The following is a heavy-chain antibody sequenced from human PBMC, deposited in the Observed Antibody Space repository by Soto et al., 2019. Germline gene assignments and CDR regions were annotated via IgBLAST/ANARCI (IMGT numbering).Heavy chain of an antibody. V-gene: IGHV1-18*01. CDR1: GYTFTSYG. CDR2: ISAYNGNT. D-gene: IGHD3-16*02. Sequence: QVQLVRSGAEVKKPGASVKVSCKASGYTFTSYGISWVRQAPGQGLEWMGWISAYNGNTNYAQKLQGRVTMTTDTSTSTAYMELRSLRSDDTAVYYCARDSLYDYIWGSYRNRYDYWGQGTLVTVSS. J-gene: IGHJ4*02. CDR3: ARDSLYDYIWGSYRNRYDY.